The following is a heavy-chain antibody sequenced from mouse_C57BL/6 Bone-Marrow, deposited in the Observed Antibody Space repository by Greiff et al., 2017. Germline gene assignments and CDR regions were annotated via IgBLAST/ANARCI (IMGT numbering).Heavy chain of an antibody. D-gene: IGHD2-5*01. Sequence: EVQGVESGGDLVKPGGSLKLSCAASGFTFSSYGMSWVRQTPDKRLEWVATISSGGSYTYYPDSVKGRFTISRDNAKNTLYLQMSSLKSEDTAMYYCARQDYSNLLFAYWGQGTLVTVSA. J-gene: IGHJ3*01. CDR1: GFTFSSYG. CDR3: ARQDYSNLLFAY. CDR2: ISSGGSYT. V-gene: IGHV5-6*01.